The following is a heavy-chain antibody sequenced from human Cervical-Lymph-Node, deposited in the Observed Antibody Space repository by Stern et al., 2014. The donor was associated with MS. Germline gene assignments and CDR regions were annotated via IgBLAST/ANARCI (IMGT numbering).Heavy chain of an antibody. CDR1: GYTFTSYD. CDR3: ARGRELLSLDY. V-gene: IGHV1-8*01. CDR2: MNPDSGNA. D-gene: IGHD1-26*01. J-gene: IGHJ4*02. Sequence: MQLVESGAEVKKPGASVKVSCKASGYTFTSYDINWGRQGPGQGLEWMGWMNPDSGNAVYAQKFQGRVTMTRDTPTSTAYLELTSLRSEDTAVFYCARGRELLSLDYWGQGTLVTVSS.